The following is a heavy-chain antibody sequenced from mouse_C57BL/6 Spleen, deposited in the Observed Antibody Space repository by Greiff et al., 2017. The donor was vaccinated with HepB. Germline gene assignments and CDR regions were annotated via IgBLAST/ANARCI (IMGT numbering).Heavy chain of an antibody. CDR2: ISNGGGST. Sequence: DVKLVESGGGLVQPGGSLKLSCAASGFTFSDYYMYWVRQTPEKRLEWVAYISNGGGSTYYPDTVKGRFTISRDNAKNTLYLQMSRLKSEDTAMYYCARLGQKFAYWGQGTLVTVSA. V-gene: IGHV5-12*01. CDR1: GFTFSDYY. D-gene: IGHD3-3*01. CDR3: ARLGQKFAY. J-gene: IGHJ3*01.